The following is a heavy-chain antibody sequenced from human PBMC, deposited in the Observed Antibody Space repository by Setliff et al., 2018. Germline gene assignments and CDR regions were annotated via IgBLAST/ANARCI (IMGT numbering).Heavy chain of an antibody. Sequence: SVKVSCKASGYTFTSYDINWVRQATGQGLEWMGWMNPNSGNTGYAQKLQGRVTMTTDTSTSTAYMELRSLRSDDTAVYYCARGAAAGYYFDYWGQGTLVTVSS. V-gene: IGHV1-8*02. J-gene: IGHJ4*02. CDR1: GYTFTSYD. CDR3: ARGAAAGYYFDY. CDR2: MNPNSGNT. D-gene: IGHD6-13*01.